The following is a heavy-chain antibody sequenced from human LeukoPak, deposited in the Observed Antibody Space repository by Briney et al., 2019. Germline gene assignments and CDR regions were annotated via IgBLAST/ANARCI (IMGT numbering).Heavy chain of an antibody. CDR3: AKGVLDIVATGPAFDI. Sequence: GGSLRLSCAASGFTFGSYAMSWVRQAPGKGLEWVSAISGSGGSTYYADSVKGRFTISRDNSKNTLYLQMNSLRAEDTAVYYCAKGVLDIVATGPAFDIWGQGTMVTVSS. CDR2: ISGSGGST. V-gene: IGHV3-23*01. CDR1: GFTFGSYA. D-gene: IGHD5-12*01. J-gene: IGHJ3*02.